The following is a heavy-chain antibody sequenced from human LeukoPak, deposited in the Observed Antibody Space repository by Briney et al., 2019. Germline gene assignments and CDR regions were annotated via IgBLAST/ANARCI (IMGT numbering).Heavy chain of an antibody. CDR2: IYTSGST. CDR1: GGSISSYY. Sequence: SETLSLTCTVSGGSISSYYWSWIRQPAGKGLEWIGRIYTSGSTNYNPSLKSRVTMSVDTSQNQFSLKLSSVTAADTAVYYCAREWITMIVVVNNWFDPWGQGTLVTVSS. J-gene: IGHJ5*02. CDR3: AREWITMIVVVNNWFDP. D-gene: IGHD3-22*01. V-gene: IGHV4-4*07.